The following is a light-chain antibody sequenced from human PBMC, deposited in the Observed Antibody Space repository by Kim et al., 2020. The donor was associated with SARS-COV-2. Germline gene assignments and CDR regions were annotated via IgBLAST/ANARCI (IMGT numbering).Light chain of an antibody. CDR2: GVS. Sequence: QSALTQPASVSGSPGQSITISCTGTSSDVGSYNLVSWYQQHPGKAPKVMIYGVSKRPSGVRNRFSGSKSGNTASLTISGLQAEDEADYYCCSYAAGTTSVVFGGGTKVTVL. CDR3: CSYAAGTTSVV. CDR1: SSDVGSYNL. V-gene: IGLV2-23*02. J-gene: IGLJ2*01.